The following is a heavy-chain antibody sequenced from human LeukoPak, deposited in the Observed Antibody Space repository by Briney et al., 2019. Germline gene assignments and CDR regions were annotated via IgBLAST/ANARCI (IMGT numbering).Heavy chain of an antibody. CDR1: GFTFSSYA. D-gene: IGHD6-13*01. V-gene: IGHV3-23*01. Sequence: GGSLRLSCAASGFTFSSYAMSWVRQAPGKGLEWVSAISGSGGSTYYADSVKGRFTISRDNSKNTLYLQMNSLRAEDTAVYYCAKGYDSSSWYALVGYFQHWGQGTLVTVPS. J-gene: IGHJ1*01. CDR2: ISGSGGST. CDR3: AKGYDSSSWYALVGYFQH.